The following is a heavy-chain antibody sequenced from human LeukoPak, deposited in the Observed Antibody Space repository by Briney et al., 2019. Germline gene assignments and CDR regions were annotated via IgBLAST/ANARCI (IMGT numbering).Heavy chain of an antibody. V-gene: IGHV3-74*01. Sequence: GGSLRLSCEASGFTFSSHWMHWVRQVPGKGLVWVARIRGDENEIDYADSVKGRFTISRDNAKNTLYLQMNSLRVEDTAVYFCARGHVPGSDRHWDFWGQGTLVTV. CDR2: IRGDENEI. D-gene: IGHD3-10*01. CDR1: GFTFSSHW. J-gene: IGHJ4*02. CDR3: ARGHVPGSDRHWDF.